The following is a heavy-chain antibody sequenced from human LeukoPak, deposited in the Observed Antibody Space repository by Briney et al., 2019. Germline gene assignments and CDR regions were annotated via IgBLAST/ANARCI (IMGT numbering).Heavy chain of an antibody. CDR2: ISGSGGST. J-gene: IGHJ4*02. V-gene: IGHV3-23*01. D-gene: IGHD6-13*01. Sequence: GGSLRLSCATSGFIFSTYALSWVRQAPGKGLEWASSISGSGGSTYHADSVKGRFTISRDSSKNTMYLQMNSLRAEDPAIYYCARVIRAAPGKGYFDYWGQGTLVTVSS. CDR3: ARVIRAAPGKGYFDY. CDR1: GFIFSTYA.